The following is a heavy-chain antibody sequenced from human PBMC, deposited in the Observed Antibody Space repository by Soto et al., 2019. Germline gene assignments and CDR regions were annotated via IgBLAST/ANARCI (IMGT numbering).Heavy chain of an antibody. D-gene: IGHD3-16*01. CDR3: AHAVGGGNSAYFQS. Sequence: QITLKESGPTLAKPTQTLTLTCTFSGFSLSTSGVGVGWIRQPPGKALEWLAVIYWNDDKRYSPSLESRLTITKDTSKNQVVLTMTNMDPVDTATYYCAHAVGGGNSAYFQSWGQGTLVTVSS. CDR2: IYWNDDK. J-gene: IGHJ1*01. V-gene: IGHV2-5*01. CDR1: GFSLSTSGVG.